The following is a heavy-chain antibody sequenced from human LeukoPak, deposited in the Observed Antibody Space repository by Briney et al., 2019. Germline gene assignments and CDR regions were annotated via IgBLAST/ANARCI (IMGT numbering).Heavy chain of an antibody. Sequence: GGSLRLSCAASGFTFSTYAMSWVRQAPGKGLEWVSAISGSGGSTYYADSVKGRFTISRDNAKNSLYLQMNSLRAEDTAVYYCARDRYPENYYCYMDVWGKGTTVTVSS. CDR1: GFTFSTYA. V-gene: IGHV3-23*01. D-gene: IGHD1-14*01. J-gene: IGHJ6*03. CDR3: ARDRYPENYYCYMDV. CDR2: ISGSGGST.